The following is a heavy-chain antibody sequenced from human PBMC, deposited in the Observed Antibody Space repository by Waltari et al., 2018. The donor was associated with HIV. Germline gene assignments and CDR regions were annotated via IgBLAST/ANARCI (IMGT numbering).Heavy chain of an antibody. J-gene: IGHJ4*02. CDR1: GYTFSSYG. D-gene: IGHD1-26*01. CDR2: IGAYNGKT. Sequence: QVQLVQSGPEVKKPGASMRVSCKASGYTFSSYGISWMRQAPGQGLEWMGWIGAYNGKTNDAQKLQGRVTMTTDTSTSTAYMELRSLRADDTAGYYCARELSSSGSYVDHWGQGTLVTVSS. V-gene: IGHV1-18*01. CDR3: ARELSSSGSYVDH.